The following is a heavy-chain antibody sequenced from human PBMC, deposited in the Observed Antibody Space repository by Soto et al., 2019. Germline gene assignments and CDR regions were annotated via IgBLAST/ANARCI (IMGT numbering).Heavy chain of an antibody. CDR2: MEPSTGTT. V-gene: IGHV1-8*01. D-gene: IGHD1-26*01. CDR3: ARGVSGCVHY. J-gene: IGHJ4*02. CDR1: GYSFTSLD. Sequence: GASVKVSCKASGYSFTSLDINLVRQTAGQGHEWMGWMEPSTGTTGYAQKFQGRVTMTRDTSINTAYMELTTLTSDDTAFYYWARGVSGCVHYCGQGTLVTVSS.